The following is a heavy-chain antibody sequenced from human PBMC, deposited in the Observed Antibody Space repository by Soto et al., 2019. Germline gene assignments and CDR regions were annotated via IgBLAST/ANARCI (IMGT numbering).Heavy chain of an antibody. CDR2: INGGNGNT. V-gene: IGHV1-3*01. D-gene: IGHD2-2*01. CDR1: GYTFTNYA. CDR3: AREVPQLPNNLGGY. J-gene: IGHJ4*02. Sequence: QVQLVQSGAEVKKPGASVKVSCKASGYTFTNYAMHWVRQAPGQRLEWMGWINGGNGNTKYSQKFQDRVTMTRDTSISTAYMELSRLRSDDTAVYYCAREVPQLPNNLGGYWGQGTLVTVSS.